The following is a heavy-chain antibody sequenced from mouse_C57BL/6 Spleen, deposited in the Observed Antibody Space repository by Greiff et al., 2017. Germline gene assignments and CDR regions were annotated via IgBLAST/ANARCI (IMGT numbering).Heavy chain of an antibody. Sequence: QVHVKQPGTELVKPGASVKLSCKASGYTFTSYWMHWVKQRPGQGLEWIGNITPSNGGTNYNEKFKSKATLTVDKSSSTAYMQLSGLTSADSAVDYCARDYGSPYYFDYWGQGTTLTVSS. J-gene: IGHJ2*01. D-gene: IGHD1-1*01. CDR3: ARDYGSPYYFDY. V-gene: IGHV1-53*01. CDR2: ITPSNGGT. CDR1: GYTFTSYW.